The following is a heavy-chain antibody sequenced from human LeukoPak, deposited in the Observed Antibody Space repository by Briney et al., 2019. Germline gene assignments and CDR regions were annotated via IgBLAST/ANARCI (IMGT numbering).Heavy chain of an antibody. Sequence: ASVKVSCKTSGYTFTNYYLHWVRQAPGQGLEWMGIINPSGGSTTYAQKFEGRVTLTRDMSTRTIYMELTGLRSGDTAVYYCAXXRALVSVWPSSFDYWGQGTLVTVSS. J-gene: IGHJ4*02. V-gene: IGHV1-46*01. CDR1: GYTFTNYY. D-gene: IGHD1-26*01. CDR2: INPSGGST. CDR3: AXXRALVSVWPSSFDY.